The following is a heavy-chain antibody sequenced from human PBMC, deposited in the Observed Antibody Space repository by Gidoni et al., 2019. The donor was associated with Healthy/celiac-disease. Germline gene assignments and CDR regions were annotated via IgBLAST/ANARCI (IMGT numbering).Heavy chain of an antibody. J-gene: IGHJ6*02. V-gene: IGHV3-30-3*01. CDR2: ISYDGSNK. CDR1: GFTFRSSS. CDR3: AREISIAAAGIYYGMDV. D-gene: IGHD6-13*01. Sequence: QVQLVESGGGVVQPGRSLRLSCAASGFTFRSSSMHWVRQAPGKGLEWVSVISYDGSNKYYADSVKGRFTISRDNSKNTLYLQMNSLRAEDTAVYYCAREISIAAAGIYYGMDVWGQGTTVTVSS.